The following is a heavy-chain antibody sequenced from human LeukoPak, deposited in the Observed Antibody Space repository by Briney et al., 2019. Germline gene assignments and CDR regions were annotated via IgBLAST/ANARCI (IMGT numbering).Heavy chain of an antibody. J-gene: IGHJ2*01. V-gene: IGHV3-30*18. CDR2: ISYDGSKK. D-gene: IGHD1-26*01. CDR1: GFTFNSFG. CDR3: AKDRTVGASYWYFDL. Sequence: GGSLRLSCEASGFTFNSFGIHWVRQAPGRGLEWVTLISYDGSKKYYADSVRGRFTISRDNSKNTVYVQMSYLRAEDTAVYYCAKDRTVGASYWYFDLWGRGTLVTVSS.